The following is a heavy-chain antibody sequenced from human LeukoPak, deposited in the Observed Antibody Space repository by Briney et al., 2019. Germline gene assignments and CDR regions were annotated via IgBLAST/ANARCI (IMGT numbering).Heavy chain of an antibody. V-gene: IGHV3-7*01. CDR1: GFTFSSYW. Sequence: GSLRLSCAASGFTFSSYWMSWVRQAPGKGLEWVANIKQDGSEKYYVDSVKGRFTISRDNAKNSLYLQMNSLRAEDTAVYYCARDYDILTGYCRMDVWGQGTTVTVSS. D-gene: IGHD3-9*01. CDR2: IKQDGSEK. CDR3: ARDYDILTGYCRMDV. J-gene: IGHJ6*02.